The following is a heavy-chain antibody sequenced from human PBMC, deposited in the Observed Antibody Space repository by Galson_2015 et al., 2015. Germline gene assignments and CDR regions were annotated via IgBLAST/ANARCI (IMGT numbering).Heavy chain of an antibody. CDR3: ARVATIMGHTNYYFDY. J-gene: IGHJ4*02. CDR2: LSAYNGNT. D-gene: IGHD5-12*01. CDR1: GYTFTSYG. V-gene: IGHV1-18*01. Sequence: SAKVSCKASGYTFTSYGISWVRQAPGQGLEWMGWLSAYNGNTNYAQKLQGRVTMTTDTSTSTAYMELRSLRSDDTAVYYCARVATIMGHTNYYFDYWGQGTLVTVSS.